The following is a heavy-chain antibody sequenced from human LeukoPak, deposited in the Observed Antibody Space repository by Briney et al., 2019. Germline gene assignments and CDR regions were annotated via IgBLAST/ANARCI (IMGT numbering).Heavy chain of an antibody. J-gene: IGHJ1*01. CDR3: ARVTVEMATIRNRAEYFQH. V-gene: IGHV3-30*03. CDR2: ILYDGSNK. CDR1: RFTFSSYG. D-gene: IGHD5-24*01. Sequence: GGSLRLSCAASRFTFSSYGMHWVRQAPGKGLEWVAVILYDGSNKYYADSVKGRFTISRDNSKNTLYLQMNSLRAEDTAVYYCARVTVEMATIRNRAEYFQHWGQGTLVTVSS.